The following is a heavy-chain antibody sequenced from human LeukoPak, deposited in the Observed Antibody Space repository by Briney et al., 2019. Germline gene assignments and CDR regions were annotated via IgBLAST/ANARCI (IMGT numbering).Heavy chain of an antibody. D-gene: IGHD2-2*01. Sequence: GGSLRLSCAASGFTFSSYAMSWVRQAPGKGLEWVSAISGSGGSTYYADSVKGRFTISRVNSKNTLYLQMNSLRAEDTAVYYCAKDMGCSSTSCYVYWGQGTLVTVSS. CDR2: ISGSGGST. CDR3: AKDMGCSSTSCYVY. V-gene: IGHV3-23*01. J-gene: IGHJ4*02. CDR1: GFTFSSYA.